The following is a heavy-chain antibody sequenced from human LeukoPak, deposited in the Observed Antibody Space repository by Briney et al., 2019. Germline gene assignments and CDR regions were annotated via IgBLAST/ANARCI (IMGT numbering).Heavy chain of an antibody. CDR3: ARGNVDTATEMDY. J-gene: IGHJ4*02. CDR2: IYYSGST. D-gene: IGHD5-18*01. V-gene: IGHV4-61*08. Sequence: QPSETLSLTCAVSGGSINSGGYSWSWIRQPPGKGLEWIGYIYYSGSTNYNPSLKSRVTISVDTSKNQFSLKLSSVTAADTAVYYCARGNVDTATEMDYWGQGTLVTVSS. CDR1: GGSINSGGYS.